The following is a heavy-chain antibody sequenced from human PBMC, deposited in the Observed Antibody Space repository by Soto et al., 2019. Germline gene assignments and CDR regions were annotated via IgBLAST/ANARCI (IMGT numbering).Heavy chain of an antibody. V-gene: IGHV4-31*03. D-gene: IGHD5-18*01. J-gene: IGHJ1*01. CDR3: AKLERTQLWLLVQN. CDR1: GASITNDAFC. CDR2: ITYGGSI. Sequence: LSLTCTVSGASITNDAFCWTWVRQHPEKGLEWLAYITYGGSIYYDPSLRSRLTVSIDKSKSQFSLTVRSVTAADTAVYYCAKLERTQLWLLVQNWGQ.